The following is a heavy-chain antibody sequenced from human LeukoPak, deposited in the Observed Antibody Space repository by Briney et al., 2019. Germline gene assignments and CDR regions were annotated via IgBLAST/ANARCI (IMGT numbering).Heavy chain of an antibody. D-gene: IGHD3-16*02. Sequence: ASVKVSCKASGYTFTSYGISWVRQAPGQGLEWMGWISAYNGNTNYAQKLQGRVTMTTDTPTSTAYMELRSLRSDDTAVYYCARTRWITFGGVIVILDWFDPWGQGTLVTVSS. J-gene: IGHJ5*02. CDR1: GYTFTSYG. V-gene: IGHV1-18*01. CDR3: ARTRWITFGGVIVILDWFDP. CDR2: ISAYNGNT.